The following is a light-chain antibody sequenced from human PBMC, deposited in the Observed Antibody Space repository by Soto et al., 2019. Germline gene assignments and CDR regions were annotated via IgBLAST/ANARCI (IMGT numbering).Light chain of an antibody. CDR2: LEGSGSY. CDR1: SGHSSYI. CDR3: ETWDSYTRT. J-gene: IGLJ2*01. V-gene: IGLV4-60*02. Sequence: QTVVTQSSSASASLGSSVKLTCTLSSGHSSYIIAWHQQQPGKAPRYLMLLEGSGSYTKGSGVPDRFSGSSSGADRYLTISNVHFDDEADYYCETWDSYTRTFGGGTKLTVL.